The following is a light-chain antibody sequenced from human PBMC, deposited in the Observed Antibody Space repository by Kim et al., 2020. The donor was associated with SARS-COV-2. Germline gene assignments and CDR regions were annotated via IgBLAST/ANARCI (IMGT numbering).Light chain of an antibody. CDR1: QSLSSN. CDR3: QQYNNWPPT. CDR2: GAS. V-gene: IGKV3-15*01. Sequence: VSPGERATHSCRASQSLSSNLAWYQQKPGQAPRLLIYGASTRVSGIPARFSGSGSGTQFTLTISSLRSEDFAVYTCQQYNNWPPTFGQGTKVDIK. J-gene: IGKJ1*01.